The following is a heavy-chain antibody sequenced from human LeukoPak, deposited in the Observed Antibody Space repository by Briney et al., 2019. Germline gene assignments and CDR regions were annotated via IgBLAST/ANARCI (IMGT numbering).Heavy chain of an antibody. CDR3: ARGAFGGVILYYYDY. CDR1: GYTFTSYG. D-gene: IGHD3-16*01. V-gene: IGHV1-18*01. Sequence: ASVKVSCKASGYTFTSYGISWVRQAPGQGLEWMGWISAYNGNTNYAQKLQGRVTMTTDTSTSTAYMELRSLRSDDTAVYYCARGAFGGVILYYYDYWGQGTLVTASS. J-gene: IGHJ4*02. CDR2: ISAYNGNT.